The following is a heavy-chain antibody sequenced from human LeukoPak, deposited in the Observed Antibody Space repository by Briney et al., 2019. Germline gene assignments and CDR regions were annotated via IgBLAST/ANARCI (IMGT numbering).Heavy chain of an antibody. Sequence: GGSLRLSCAASGFTFSSYGMSWVRQAPGKGLEWVSAISGSGGSTYYADSVKGRFTISRDNSKNTLYLQMNSLRAEDTAVYYCAKCSGSLKPRYYYMDVWGKGTTVTISS. CDR1: GFTFSSYG. D-gene: IGHD1-26*01. J-gene: IGHJ6*03. V-gene: IGHV3-23*01. CDR2: ISGSGGST. CDR3: AKCSGSLKPRYYYMDV.